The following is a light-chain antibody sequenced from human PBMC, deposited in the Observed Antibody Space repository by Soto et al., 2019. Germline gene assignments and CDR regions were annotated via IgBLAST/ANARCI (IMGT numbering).Light chain of an antibody. V-gene: IGKV3-15*01. Sequence: EIVMTQSPATLSVSPGERATLSCRASQSVSSDLAWYHQKPGQAPRLLIYSASTSVTGIPARFSGSGSGTEFTLTINSLQSEDFAVYYCQQYNNWPRTFGQGTKVEIK. J-gene: IGKJ1*01. CDR2: SAS. CDR3: QQYNNWPRT. CDR1: QSVSSD.